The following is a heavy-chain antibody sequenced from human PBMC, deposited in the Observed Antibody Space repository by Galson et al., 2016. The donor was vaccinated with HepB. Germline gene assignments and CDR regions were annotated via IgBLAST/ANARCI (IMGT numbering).Heavy chain of an antibody. D-gene: IGHD3-22*01. CDR3: AASYFDSSGDAEVFDY. V-gene: IGHV6-1*01. Sequence: ISGDSVSSSSAAWTWIRPSPSRCLEWLGRNYYRSKRYNDYALSVKSRISIDPDTSKNQFPLQLNPVTPEDTAVYSCAASYFDSSGDAEVFDYWGQGTLVTVSS. CDR1: GDSVSSSSAA. J-gene: IGHJ4*02. CDR2: NYYRSKRYN.